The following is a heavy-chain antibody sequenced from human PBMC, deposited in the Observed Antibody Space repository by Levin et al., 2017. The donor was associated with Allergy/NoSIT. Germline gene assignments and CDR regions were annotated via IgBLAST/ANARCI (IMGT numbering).Heavy chain of an antibody. CDR3: ASEIKTYSYLVKLHWFDP. J-gene: IGHJ5*02. V-gene: IGHV4-39*01. CDR2: IYYSGST. D-gene: IGHD3-16*02. CDR1: GGSISSSSYY. Sequence: SQTLSLTCTVSGGSISSSSYYWGWIRQPPGKGLEWIGSIYYSGSTYYNPSLKSRVTISVDTSKNQFSLKLSSVTAADTAVYYCASEIKTYSYLVKLHWFDPWGQGTLVTVSS.